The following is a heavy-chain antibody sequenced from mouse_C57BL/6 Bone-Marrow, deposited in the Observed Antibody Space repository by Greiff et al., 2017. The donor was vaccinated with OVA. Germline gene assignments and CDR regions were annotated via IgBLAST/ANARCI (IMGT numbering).Heavy chain of an antibody. CDR2: ISSGSSTI. J-gene: IGHJ2*01. CDR3: ARPFFYDYDSYFDY. D-gene: IGHD2-4*01. V-gene: IGHV5-17*01. CDR1: GFTFSDYG. Sequence: DVQLVESGGGLVKPGGSLKLSCAASGFTFSDYGMHWVRQAPEKGLEWVAYISSGSSTIYYADTVKGRFTISRDNAKNTLFLQMTSLRSEDTDMYYCARPFFYDYDSYFDYWGQGTTLTVSS.